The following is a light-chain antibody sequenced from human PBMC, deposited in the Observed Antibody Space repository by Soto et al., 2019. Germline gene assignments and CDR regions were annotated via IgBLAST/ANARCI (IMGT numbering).Light chain of an antibody. J-gene: IGLJ2*01. CDR3: AAWDDRLTGHVV. Sequence: QSVLTQPPSASGTPGQRVTISCSGSSFNIGSNSVNWYQQLPGAAPKLLIYSNNQRPSGVPDRFSGSKSGTSASLAISGLQSEDEADYYYAAWDDRLTGHVVFGGGTKLTVL. CDR2: SNN. V-gene: IGLV1-44*01. CDR1: SFNIGSNS.